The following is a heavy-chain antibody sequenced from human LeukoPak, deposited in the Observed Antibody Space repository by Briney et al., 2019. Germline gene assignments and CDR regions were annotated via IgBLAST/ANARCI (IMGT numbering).Heavy chain of an antibody. Sequence: ASVKVSCKASGYTFTSYDINWVRQAPGQGLEWMGWMNPNSGNTGYAQKFQGRVTMTRNTSISTAYMELSSLRSEDTAVYYCARVNIVATNSYYYYGMDVWGQGTTVTVSS. CDR2: MNPNSGNT. J-gene: IGHJ6*02. V-gene: IGHV1-8*01. CDR1: GYTFTSYD. D-gene: IGHD5-12*01. CDR3: ARVNIVATNSYYYYGMDV.